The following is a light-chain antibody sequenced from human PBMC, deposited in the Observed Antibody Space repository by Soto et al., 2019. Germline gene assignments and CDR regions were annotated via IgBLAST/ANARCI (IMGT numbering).Light chain of an antibody. CDR2: AAS. Sequence: IQMTQSPSSVSASVGDRVTITCRASQGVSSYLAWYQQKPGKAPKLLIYAASSLQSGVPSRFSGSGFGTDFTLTIDSLQPEDFATYYCQQANSFPITFGQGTRLEIK. CDR3: QQANSFPIT. J-gene: IGKJ5*01. V-gene: IGKV1-12*01. CDR1: QGVSSY.